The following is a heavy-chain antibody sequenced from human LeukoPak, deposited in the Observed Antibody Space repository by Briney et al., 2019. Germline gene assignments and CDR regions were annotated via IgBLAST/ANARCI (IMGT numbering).Heavy chain of an antibody. V-gene: IGHV3-48*02. Sequence: GGSLRLSCAASGFTFSSYTMNWVRQAPGKGLEWVSTVSDSSNIHYSDSVKGRFTISRDDARNSLYLQMNSLRDEDTAVYYCARDGLHTAHFDYWGQGTLVTVSS. J-gene: IGHJ4*02. D-gene: IGHD5-18*01. CDR1: GFTFSSYT. CDR2: VSDSSNI. CDR3: ARDGLHTAHFDY.